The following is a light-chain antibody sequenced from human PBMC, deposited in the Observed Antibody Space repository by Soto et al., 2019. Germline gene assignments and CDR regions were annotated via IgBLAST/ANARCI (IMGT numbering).Light chain of an antibody. V-gene: IGKV3-15*01. Sequence: EIVMTQSPATLSVSPGERATLSCRASQSISSDLAWYQQKPGQAPRLLIYGASTRATGIPARFSGSGSGTEFPLTISRLQSEDFAVYYCQRYREWPWTFGQGTKVDIK. CDR3: QRYREWPWT. CDR2: GAS. J-gene: IGKJ1*01. CDR1: QSISSD.